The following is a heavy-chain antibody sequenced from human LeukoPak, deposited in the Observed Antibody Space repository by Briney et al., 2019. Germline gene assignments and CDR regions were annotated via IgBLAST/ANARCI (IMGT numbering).Heavy chain of an antibody. D-gene: IGHD6-13*01. CDR2: ISAYNGNT. CDR3: ARGIPPWGIAAAGTWDYFDY. CDR1: GYTFTSYG. Sequence: ASVKVSCKASGYTFTSYGISWVRQAPGQGLEWMGWISAYNGNTNYAQKLQGRVTMTTDTSTSTAYMELRSLRSDDTAVYYCARGIPPWGIAAAGTWDYFDYWGQGTLVTVSS. J-gene: IGHJ4*02. V-gene: IGHV1-18*01.